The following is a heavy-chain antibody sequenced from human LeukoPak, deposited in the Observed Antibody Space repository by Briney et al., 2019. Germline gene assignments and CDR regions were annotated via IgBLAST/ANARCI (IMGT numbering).Heavy chain of an antibody. V-gene: IGHV3-74*01. CDR2: INSDESST. CDR1: GFIFSSYW. D-gene: IGHD6-13*01. Sequence: PGGSLRLSCAASGFIFSSYWMHWVRQAPGKGLVWVSRINSDESSTTYADSVKGRFTISRDNAKNTLYLQMNSLRAEDTAVYYCARGYSSSWSLGYWGQGALVTVSS. J-gene: IGHJ4*02. CDR3: ARGYSSSWSLGY.